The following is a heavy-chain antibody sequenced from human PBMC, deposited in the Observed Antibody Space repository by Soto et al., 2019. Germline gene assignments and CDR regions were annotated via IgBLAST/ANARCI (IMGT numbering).Heavy chain of an antibody. V-gene: IGHV1-2*04. D-gene: IGHD2-15*01. CDR1: GYTFTGYY. CDR2: INPNSGGT. J-gene: IGHJ6*02. CDR3: ARGYCSGGSCYWGDYYYGMDV. Sequence: ASVKVSCKASGYTFTGYYMHWVRQAPGQGLEWMGWINPNSGGTNYAQKFQGWVTMTRDTSISTAYMELSRLRSDDTAVYYCARGYCSGGSCYWGDYYYGMDVWGQGTTVTV.